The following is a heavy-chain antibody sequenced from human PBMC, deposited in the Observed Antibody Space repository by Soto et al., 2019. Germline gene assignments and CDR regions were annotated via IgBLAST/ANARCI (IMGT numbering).Heavy chain of an antibody. CDR2: ISSSSSYI. V-gene: IGHV3-21*01. J-gene: IGHJ3*02. CDR1: GFSLSRYG. D-gene: IGHD3-22*01. Sequence: PGGSLRLSCEVSGFSLSRYGMHWVRQAPGKGLEWVSSISSSSSYIYYADSVKGRFTISRDNAKNSLYLQMNSLRAEDTAVYYCARVGYYDSSHDAFDIWGQGTMVTVSS. CDR3: ARVGYYDSSHDAFDI.